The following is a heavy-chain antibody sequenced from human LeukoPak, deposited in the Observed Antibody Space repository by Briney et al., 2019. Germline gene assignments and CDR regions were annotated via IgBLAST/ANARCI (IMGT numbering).Heavy chain of an antibody. Sequence: ASVKVSCKASGYTFTSYGISWVRQAPGQGLEWMGWISVYNGNTNYAQKLQGRVTMTTDTSTSTAHMELRSLRSDDTAVYYCARDAFQSGELDYWGQGTLVTVSS. V-gene: IGHV1-18*01. CDR1: GYTFTSYG. CDR2: ISVYNGNT. J-gene: IGHJ4*02. CDR3: ARDAFQSGELDY. D-gene: IGHD7-27*01.